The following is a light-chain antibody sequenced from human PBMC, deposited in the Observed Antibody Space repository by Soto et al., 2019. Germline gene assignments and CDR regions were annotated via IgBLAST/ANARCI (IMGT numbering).Light chain of an antibody. V-gene: IGLV2-14*01. Sequence: QSVLTQPASVSGSPGQSITISCTGTSSDVGGYNYVSWYQQHPGKAPKLMIYDVSNRPSGVSNRFSGSKSGNTASLTIPGLQAEDEADYYCSSYTSSSTRVFGTVTKVTVL. CDR2: DVS. J-gene: IGLJ1*01. CDR1: SSDVGGYNY. CDR3: SSYTSSSTRV.